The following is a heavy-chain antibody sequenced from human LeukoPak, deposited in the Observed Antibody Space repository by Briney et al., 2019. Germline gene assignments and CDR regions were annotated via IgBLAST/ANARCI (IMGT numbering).Heavy chain of an antibody. V-gene: IGHV4-39*07. J-gene: IGHJ4*02. D-gene: IGHD3-10*01. Sequence: PSETLSLTCTVSGGSISSSSYYWGWIRQPPGKGLEWIGSIYYSGSTYYNPSLKSRVTISVDTSKNQFSLKLSSVTAADTAVYYCARDPDGRRFGELGGYFNLWGQGTLVTVSS. CDR2: IYYSGST. CDR3: ARDPDGRRFGELGGYFNL. CDR1: GGSISSSSYY.